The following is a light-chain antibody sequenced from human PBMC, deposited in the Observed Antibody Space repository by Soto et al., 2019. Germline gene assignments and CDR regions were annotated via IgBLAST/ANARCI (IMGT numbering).Light chain of an antibody. CDR3: ASWDDSLNGPV. CDR2: NNN. CDR1: SSNIGSNI. V-gene: IGLV1-44*01. Sequence: QPVLTQPPSASGTPGQRVTISCSGSSSNIGSNIVNWYQQVPGTAPKPLIYNNNERPSGVPDRFSGSKSGTSASLAISGLQSEDEADYHCASWDDSLNGPVFGGGTKLTVL. J-gene: IGLJ3*02.